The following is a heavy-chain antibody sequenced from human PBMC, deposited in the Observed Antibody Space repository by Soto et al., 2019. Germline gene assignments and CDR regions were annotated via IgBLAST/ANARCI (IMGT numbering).Heavy chain of an antibody. CDR1: GFTFGSRA. CDR3: ARGSTDSYPGSRIFDF. CDR2: ITDSGGDA. V-gene: IGHV3-23*01. J-gene: IGHJ4*02. Sequence: PGGSLRLSCVASGFTFGSRAMSWVRQAPGEGLEWVSTITDSGGDAKYADSVRGRVTISRDNSKNTLYLQMSSLRAEDSAVYYCARGSTDSYPGSRIFDFWGRGSLVTAPQ. D-gene: IGHD3-10*01.